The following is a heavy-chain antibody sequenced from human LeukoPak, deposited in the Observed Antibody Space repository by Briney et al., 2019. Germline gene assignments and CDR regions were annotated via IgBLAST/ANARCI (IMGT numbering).Heavy chain of an antibody. Sequence: GGSLRLSCAASGFTFSSYAMIWVRQAPGKGLQWVSGISGSSVSTFYADSVKGRFTISRDNSKDTLFLQMNSLKADDTAVYYCAREHYDDSGGYSSGLDVWGQGTTVTVSS. V-gene: IGHV3-23*01. J-gene: IGHJ6*02. CDR3: AREHYDDSGGYSSGLDV. CDR1: GFTFSSYA. CDR2: ISGSSVST. D-gene: IGHD3-22*01.